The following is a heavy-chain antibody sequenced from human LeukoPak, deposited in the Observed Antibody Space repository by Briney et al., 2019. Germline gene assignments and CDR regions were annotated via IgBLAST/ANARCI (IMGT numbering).Heavy chain of an antibody. V-gene: IGHV3-7*01. CDR3: ARGIRYYYYYGMDV. CDR1: GFTFSSYW. Sequence: GGSLRLSCAASGFTFSSYWMSWVRQAPGQGLEWVANVNQDGSEKHYVDSVKGRFTISRYSAKNSLYLQMISLRAEDTAVYYCARGIRYYYYYGMDVWGQGTTVTVSS. CDR2: VNQDGSEK. J-gene: IGHJ6*02.